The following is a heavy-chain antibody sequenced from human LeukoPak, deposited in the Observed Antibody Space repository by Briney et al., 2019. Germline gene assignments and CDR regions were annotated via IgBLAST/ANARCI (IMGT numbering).Heavy chain of an antibody. V-gene: IGHV3-49*04. J-gene: IGHJ4*02. CDR2: IRSKAYGETT. CDR1: GFSLSDNF. Sequence: PGGSLRLSCAVSGFSLSDNFMGWVRQTPGKGLEWVGFIRSKAYGETTEYAASVNGRITISRDDSKSIAYLQMNSLKTEDTGVYYCTTGPHYFDYWGQGSLVTVSS. CDR3: TTGPHYFDY.